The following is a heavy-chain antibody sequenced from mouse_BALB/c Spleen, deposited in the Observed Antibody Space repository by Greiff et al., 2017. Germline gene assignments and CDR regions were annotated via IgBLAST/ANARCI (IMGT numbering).Heavy chain of an antibody. Sequence: EVQLQQSGTVLARPGASVKMSCKASGYTFTSYWMHWVKQRPGQGLEWIGAIYPGNSDTSYNQKFKGKAKLTAVTSTSTAYMELSSLTNEDSAVYYCTRSDDSGYKGYAMDYWGQGTSVTVSS. CDR1: GYTFTSYW. V-gene: IGHV1-5*01. CDR2: IYPGNSDT. D-gene: IGHD1-1*01. CDR3: TRSDDSGYKGYAMDY. J-gene: IGHJ4*01.